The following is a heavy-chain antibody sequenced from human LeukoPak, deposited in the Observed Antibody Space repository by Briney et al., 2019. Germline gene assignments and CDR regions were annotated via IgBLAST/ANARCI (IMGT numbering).Heavy chain of an antibody. CDR2: FDPEDGET. D-gene: IGHD4-23*01. Sequence: ASVKVSCKVFGYTLTELSMHWVRQAPGKGLEWMGGFDPEDGETIYAQKFQGRVTMTEDTSTDTAYMDLSSLRSEDTAVYYCATAVVTQYLFDYWGQGTLVTVSS. V-gene: IGHV1-24*01. J-gene: IGHJ4*02. CDR3: ATAVVTQYLFDY. CDR1: GYTLTELS.